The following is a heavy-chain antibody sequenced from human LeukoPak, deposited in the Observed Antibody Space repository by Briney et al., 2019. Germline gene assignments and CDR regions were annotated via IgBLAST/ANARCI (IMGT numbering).Heavy chain of an antibody. Sequence: SETLSLTCTVSGGSISSGDYYWSWIRQPPGKGLEWIGYIYYSGSTYYNPSLKSRVTISVDTSKNQFSLKLSSVTAADTAVYYCARELPYFDWIAYYYYGMDVWGKGTTVTVSS. V-gene: IGHV4-30-4*01. CDR2: IYYSGST. D-gene: IGHD3-9*01. CDR3: ARELPYFDWIAYYYYGMDV. J-gene: IGHJ6*04. CDR1: GGSISSGDYY.